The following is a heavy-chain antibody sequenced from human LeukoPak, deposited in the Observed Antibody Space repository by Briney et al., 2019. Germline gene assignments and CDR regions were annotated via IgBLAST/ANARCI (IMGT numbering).Heavy chain of an antibody. V-gene: IGHV1-18*01. Sequence: ASVKVSCKASGYTFTSYGISWVRQAPGQGLEWMGWISAYNGNTNYAQKLQGRVTMTTDTSTSTAYMELRSLRSDDTAVYYCASSVGSSRYYSLNYWGQGTLVTVSS. J-gene: IGHJ4*02. CDR2: ISAYNGNT. CDR1: GYTFTSYG. CDR3: ASSVGSSRYYSLNY. D-gene: IGHD6-13*01.